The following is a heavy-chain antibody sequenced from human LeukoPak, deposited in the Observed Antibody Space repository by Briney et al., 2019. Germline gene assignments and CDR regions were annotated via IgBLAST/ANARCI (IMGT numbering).Heavy chain of an antibody. V-gene: IGHV3-33*01. CDR1: GFTFRGNG. CDR2: IWYDGSNR. CDR3: ARDQGTSVTAMVGGHFDY. J-gene: IGHJ4*02. Sequence: GRSLRLSRAASGFTFRGNGMHWVRQAPGKGLEWVAIIWYDGSNRYYADSVKGRFTISRDNSKNTLFLQMNSLTAEDTAVYYCARDQGTSVTAMVGGHFDYWGPGTLVTVSS. D-gene: IGHD4-17*01.